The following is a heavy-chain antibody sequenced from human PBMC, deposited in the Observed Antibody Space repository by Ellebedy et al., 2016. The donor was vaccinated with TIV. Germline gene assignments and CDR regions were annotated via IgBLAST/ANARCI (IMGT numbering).Heavy chain of an antibody. CDR3: AREVGYYGSAEDYYYYGMDV. D-gene: IGHD3-10*01. CDR1: GGSITNYY. J-gene: IGHJ6*02. V-gene: IGHV4-59*01. Sequence: MPSETLSLTCTVSGGSITNYYWSWIRQPPGKGLEWIGYIYSTGTTDYIPSLKGRVTISVDTSKNHFSLKLSSVTAADTAVYYCAREVGYYGSAEDYYYYGMDVWGQGTTVTVSS. CDR2: IYSTGTT.